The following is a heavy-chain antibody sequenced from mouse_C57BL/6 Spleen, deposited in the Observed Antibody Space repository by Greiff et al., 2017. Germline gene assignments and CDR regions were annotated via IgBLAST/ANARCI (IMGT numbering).Heavy chain of an antibody. CDR3: ATKIYYDYDGAFAY. D-gene: IGHD2-4*01. CDR2: IDPSDSYT. Sequence: QVQLQQPGAELVKPGASVKLSCKASGYTFTSYWMQWVKQRPGQGLEWIGEIDPSDSYTNYNQKFKGKATLTVDTSSSTAYMQLSSLTSEDSAVYYCATKIYYDYDGAFAYWGQGALVTVSA. J-gene: IGHJ3*01. CDR1: GYTFTSYW. V-gene: IGHV1-50*01.